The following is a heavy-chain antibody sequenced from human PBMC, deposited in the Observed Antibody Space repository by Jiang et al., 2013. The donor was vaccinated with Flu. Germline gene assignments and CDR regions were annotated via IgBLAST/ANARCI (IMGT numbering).Heavy chain of an antibody. CDR3: ARTFIAARTHSLDY. Sequence: KPTQTLTLTCTFSGFSLSTSGVGVGWIRQPPGKALEWLALIYWNDDKRYSPSLKSRLTITKDTSKNQVVLTMTNMDPVDTATYYCARTFIAARTHSLDYWGQGTLVTVSS. CDR1: GFSLSTSGVG. V-gene: IGHV2-5*01. D-gene: IGHD6-6*01. J-gene: IGHJ4*02. CDR2: IYWNDDK.